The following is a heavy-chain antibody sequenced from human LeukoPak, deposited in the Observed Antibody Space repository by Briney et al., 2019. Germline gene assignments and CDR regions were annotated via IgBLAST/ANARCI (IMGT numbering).Heavy chain of an antibody. J-gene: IGHJ4*02. CDR2: ISDSGGST. CDR3: AKSLSGGGYYFEY. Sequence: GGSLRLSCAASGFTVSSNYMSWVRQAPGKGLEWVSGISDSGGSTYYADSVKGRFTISRDNSKNTLYLQMNSLRAEDTAVYYCAKSLSGGGYYFEYWGQETLVTVPS. CDR1: GFTVSSNY. D-gene: IGHD3-10*01. V-gene: IGHV3-23*01.